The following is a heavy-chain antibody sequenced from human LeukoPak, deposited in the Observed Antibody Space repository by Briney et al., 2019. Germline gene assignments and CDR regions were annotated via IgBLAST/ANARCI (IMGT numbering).Heavy chain of an antibody. D-gene: IGHD2-21*01. V-gene: IGHV3-30-3*01. CDR3: ARDAGGGYSPQYYFDY. CDR1: GFTFSYFT. CDR2: ISHDGSNK. Sequence: SGGSLRLSCEASGFTFSYFTLHWVRQAPGKGLEWVALISHDGSNKYYADSVKGRFTISRDNSKNTLDLQMNSLRAEGTAVYYCARDAGGGYSPQYYFDYWGQGTLVTVSS. J-gene: IGHJ4*02.